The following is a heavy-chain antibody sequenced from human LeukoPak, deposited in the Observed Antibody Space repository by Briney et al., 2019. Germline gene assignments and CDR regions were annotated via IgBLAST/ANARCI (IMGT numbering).Heavy chain of an antibody. CDR2: ISGSGGST. V-gene: IGHV3-23*01. Sequence: GSLRLSCAASGFTFSSYAMSWVRQAPGKGLEWVSAISGSGGSTYYADSVKGRFTISRDNSKNTLYLQMNSLRAEDTAVYYCAKVRVSIAVALKPDFDYWAREPWSPSPQ. D-gene: IGHD6-19*01. CDR3: AKVRVSIAVALKPDFDY. J-gene: IGHJ4*02. CDR1: GFTFSSYA.